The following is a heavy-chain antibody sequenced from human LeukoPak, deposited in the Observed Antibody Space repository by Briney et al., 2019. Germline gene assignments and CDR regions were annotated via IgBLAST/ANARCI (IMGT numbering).Heavy chain of an antibody. D-gene: IGHD3-9*01. CDR3: ASRGPRYIYDY. CDR2: MDPNNGNT. J-gene: IGHJ4*02. CDR1: GGTFSSYA. V-gene: IGHV1-8*02. Sequence: GASVKVSCKASGGTFSSYAISWVRQAPGQGLEWMGWMDPNNGNTGYAQKFQGRVTMTRDTSINTAYMEVSSLRSGDTAVYYCASRGPRYIYDYWGQGTLVTVSS.